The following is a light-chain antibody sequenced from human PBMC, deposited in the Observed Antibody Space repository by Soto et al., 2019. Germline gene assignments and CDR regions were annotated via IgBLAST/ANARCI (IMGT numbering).Light chain of an antibody. J-gene: IGKJ1*01. CDR2: GAS. Sequence: EVVMTQSPANLSVSPGVGATVSCRASQSVSSIYLAWYQHKPGQAPRLLIYGASSRATGIPDRFSGSGSGTDFTLTISRLEPEDFAVYYCQQYGSSPRPFGQGTKVDIK. CDR1: QSVSSIY. V-gene: IGKV3-20*01. CDR3: QQYGSSPRP.